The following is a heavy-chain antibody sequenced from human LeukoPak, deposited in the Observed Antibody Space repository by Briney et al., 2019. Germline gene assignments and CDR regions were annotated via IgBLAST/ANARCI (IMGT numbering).Heavy chain of an antibody. D-gene: IGHD6-19*01. J-gene: IGHJ6*03. Sequence: PGGCLRLSCAASGFTFSSYAMHWVRQAPGKGLEWVAVISYDGSNKYYADSVKGRFTISRDNSKNTLYLQMNSLRAEDTAVYYCARTKGYSSGWSTRYYYYYMDVWGKGTTVTVSS. CDR3: ARTKGYSSGWSTRYYYYYMDV. CDR1: GFTFSSYA. CDR2: ISYDGSNK. V-gene: IGHV3-30*04.